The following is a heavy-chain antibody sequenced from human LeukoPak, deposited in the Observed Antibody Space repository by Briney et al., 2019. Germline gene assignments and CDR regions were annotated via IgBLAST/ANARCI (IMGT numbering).Heavy chain of an antibody. V-gene: IGHV3-23*01. CDR2: FSGSGVST. CDR3: AKDGPLVGPYYFDY. J-gene: IGHJ4*02. CDR1: GFAFTSYA. Sequence: PGGSLRLSCAASGFAFTSYAMNWVRQAPGKGLEWVSAFSGSGVSTFYADSVKGRFTISRDNSKNTLYLQMNSLRAEDTAVYYCAKDGPLVGPYYFDYWGQGTLVTVSS. D-gene: IGHD1-26*01.